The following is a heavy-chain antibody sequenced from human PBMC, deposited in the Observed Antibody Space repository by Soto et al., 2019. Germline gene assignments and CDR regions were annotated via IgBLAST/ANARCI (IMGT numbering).Heavy chain of an antibody. CDR1: GFTVSNNY. Sequence: EVQLVESGGGLIQPGGSLRLSCAVSGFTVSNNYMSWVRQAPGKGLEGVSVIYSGGYTAYGDSVKGRFTISRDNSKNTLYLQMNSRGPARAAVFCGAARGGGGGYWGQGTLVTVSS. CDR2: IYSGGYT. CDR3: AARGGGGGY. V-gene: IGHV3-53*01. J-gene: IGHJ4*02. D-gene: IGHD3-10*01.